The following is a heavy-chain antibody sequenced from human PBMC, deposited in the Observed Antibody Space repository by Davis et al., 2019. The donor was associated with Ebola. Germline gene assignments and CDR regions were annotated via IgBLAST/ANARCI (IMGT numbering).Heavy chain of an antibody. Sequence: GESLKISCKDSEDTFPTYWIAWVRQMPGKGLEWMGIIYTGDSDTRYSPSFRGQVTISADKSTRTAYLQWGSLKASDTAIYYCASLRRTITGMDDGFDIWGQGTMVTVSS. CDR2: IYTGDSDT. CDR3: ASLRRTITGMDDGFDI. CDR1: EDTFPTYW. D-gene: IGHD1-20*01. J-gene: IGHJ3*02. V-gene: IGHV5-51*01.